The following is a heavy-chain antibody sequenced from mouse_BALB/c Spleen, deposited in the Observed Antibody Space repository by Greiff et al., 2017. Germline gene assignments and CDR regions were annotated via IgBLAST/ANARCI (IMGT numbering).Heavy chain of an antibody. CDR3: ASSFYYGSSCAY. CDR1: GFNIKDPY. J-gene: IGHJ3*01. V-gene: IGHV14-3*02. D-gene: IGHD1-1*01. Sequence: VHVKQSGAELVKPGASVKLSGTASGFNIKDPYWHWVKQRPEQGLEWIGRIDPANGNTKYDPKSQGKATITADTSSNTAYLQLSSLTSEDTAVYYCASSFYYGSSCAYWGQGTLVTVSA. CDR2: IDPANGNT.